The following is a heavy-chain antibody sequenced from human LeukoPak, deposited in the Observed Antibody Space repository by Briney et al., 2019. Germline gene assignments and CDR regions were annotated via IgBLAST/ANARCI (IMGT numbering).Heavy chain of an antibody. V-gene: IGHV3-23*01. CDR2: ISSSGSRI. D-gene: IGHD3-3*01. CDR3: ARDERLLSFLK. CDR1: GFTFSTYW. Sequence: GGSLRLSCAASGFTFSTYWMSWVRQAPGKGLEGVSGISSSGSRINHADSVKGRFTISRDNSKNTLYLQMNSLRGEDTAIYYCARDERLLSFLKWGQGTLVTVSS. J-gene: IGHJ4*02.